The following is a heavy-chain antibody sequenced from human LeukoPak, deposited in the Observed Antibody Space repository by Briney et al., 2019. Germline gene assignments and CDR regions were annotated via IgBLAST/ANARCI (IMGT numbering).Heavy chain of an antibody. CDR2: FDPEDGET. V-gene: IGHV1-24*01. CDR3: ATSPGFVVVPAATGALSY. CDR1: GYTLTELS. Sequence: ASVTVSCKVSGYTLTELSMHWVRQAPGKGLEWMGGFDPEDGETIYAQKFQGRVTMTEDTSTDTAYMELSSLRSEDTAVYYCATSPGFVVVPAATGALSYWGQGTLVTVSS. D-gene: IGHD2-2*01. J-gene: IGHJ4*02.